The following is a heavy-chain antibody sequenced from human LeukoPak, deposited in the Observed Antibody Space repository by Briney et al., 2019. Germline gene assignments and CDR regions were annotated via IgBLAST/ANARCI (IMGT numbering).Heavy chain of an antibody. J-gene: IGHJ4*02. CDR2: ISYDGSNK. V-gene: IGHV3-30-3*01. CDR1: GFTFSSYA. CDR3: ARDGGYSYGYDFDY. Sequence: PGGSLRLSCAASGFTFSSYAMHWVRQAPGKGLEWVAVISYDGSNKYYADSVKGRFTISRDNSKNTLYLQMNSLRAEDTAVYYCARDGGYSYGYDFDYWGQGTLVTVSP. D-gene: IGHD5-18*01.